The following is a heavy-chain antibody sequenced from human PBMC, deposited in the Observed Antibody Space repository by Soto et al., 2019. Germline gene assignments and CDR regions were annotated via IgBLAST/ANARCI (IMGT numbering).Heavy chain of an antibody. CDR1: GGSISSGGFS. J-gene: IGHJ5*02. CDR3: GRSTYFHGSGSYSGWFET. D-gene: IGHD3-10*01. V-gene: IGHV4-30-2*06. CDR2: IYHAVST. Sequence: SETLSLTRAVSGGSISSGGFSCSWIRQSPGKGLGWIGDIYHAVSTFYNPSLKSRVTMSVDRSKNQFSLKRHAVPDADTAVYYCGRSTYFHGSGSYSGWFETGGQGTTVTVSS.